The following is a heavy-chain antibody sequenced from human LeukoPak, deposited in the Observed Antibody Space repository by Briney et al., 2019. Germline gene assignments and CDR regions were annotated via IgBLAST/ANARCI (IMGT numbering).Heavy chain of an antibody. CDR1: GFTFSSYA. J-gene: IGHJ4*02. Sequence: GGSLRLSCAASGFTFSSYAMHWVRQAPGKGLEYVSAISSNGGSTYYANSVKGRFTISRDNSKNTLYLQMGSLRAEDMAVYYCASGVGLRDGFDYWGQGTLVTVSS. CDR3: ASGVGLRDGFDY. CDR2: ISSNGGST. V-gene: IGHV3-64*01. D-gene: IGHD4-17*01.